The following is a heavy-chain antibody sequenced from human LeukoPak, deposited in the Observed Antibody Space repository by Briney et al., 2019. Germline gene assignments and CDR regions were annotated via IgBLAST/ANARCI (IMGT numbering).Heavy chain of an antibody. D-gene: IGHD6-19*01. CDR2: IDPSDSYT. V-gene: IGHV5-10-1*01. CDR3: ARHEAGTLLLDY. J-gene: IGHJ4*02. CDR1: GYIFTSYW. Sequence: GASLKISCKGSGYIFTSYWISWVRQMPGKGLECMGRIDPSDSYTNFSPSFQGHVTISADKSISTAYLQWSSLKASDTAMYYCARHEAGTLLLDYWGQGTLVTVSS.